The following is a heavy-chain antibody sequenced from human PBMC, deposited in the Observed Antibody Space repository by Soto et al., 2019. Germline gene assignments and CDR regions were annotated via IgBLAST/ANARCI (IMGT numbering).Heavy chain of an antibody. CDR3: ARYRVDCSGGSCYGDAFDS. CDR2: IWYDGSNE. CDR1: GFTFSSYG. V-gene: IGHV3-33*01. Sequence: QVQLVESGGGVVQPGRSLRLSCAASGFTFSSYGMHWVRQAPGKGLEWVAVIWYDGSNEYYADSVKGRFTISRDNSKNTLYLQMISLRAEDTAVYYCARYRVDCSGGSCYGDAFDSWGQGTMVTGSS. D-gene: IGHD2-15*01. J-gene: IGHJ3*02.